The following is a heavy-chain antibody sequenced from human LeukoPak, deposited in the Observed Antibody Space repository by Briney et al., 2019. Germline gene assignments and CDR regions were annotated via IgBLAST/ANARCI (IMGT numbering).Heavy chain of an antibody. CDR1: GFTFSSYS. Sequence: GGSLRLSCAASGFTFSSYSLTWVRQSPGGGLGCLSYISSSGSTIYYTDSVKGGFTTSRDNTKNSLYLQMNSLRDEDTAVYYCARIRSVAYHDYWGQGTLVTVSS. CDR2: ISSSGSTI. V-gene: IGHV3-48*02. D-gene: IGHD3-16*01. J-gene: IGHJ4*02. CDR3: ARIRSVAYHDY.